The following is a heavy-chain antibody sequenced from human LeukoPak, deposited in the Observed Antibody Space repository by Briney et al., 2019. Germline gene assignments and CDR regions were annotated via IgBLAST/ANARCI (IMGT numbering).Heavy chain of an antibody. CDR3: AKEGYCTSFSCYTHFDY. J-gene: IGHJ4*02. V-gene: IGHV3-30*18. D-gene: IGHD2-2*02. CDR2: ISYDGSNK. Sequence: PGGSLRLSCAASGFTFSSYGMHWVRQAPGKGLEWVAVISYDGSNKYYADSVKGRFTISRDNSKNTLYLQMDSLRAEDTAVYYCAKEGYCTSFSCYTHFDYWGQGTLVTVSS. CDR1: GFTFSSYG.